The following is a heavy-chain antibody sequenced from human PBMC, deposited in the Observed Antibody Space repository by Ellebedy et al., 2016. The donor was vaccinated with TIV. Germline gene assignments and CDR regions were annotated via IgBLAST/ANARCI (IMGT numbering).Heavy chain of an antibody. CDR2: IYHSGST. Sequence: MPSETLSLTCVASGGSISSRNWWSWVRQPPGKGLEWIGEIYHSGSTNYSPSLKSRVTISVDKSKNQFSLKLSSVTAADTAVYYCARDVAAAGPGYWGQGTLVTVSS. D-gene: IGHD6-13*01. J-gene: IGHJ4*02. CDR1: GGSISSRNW. V-gene: IGHV4-4*02. CDR3: ARDVAAAGPGY.